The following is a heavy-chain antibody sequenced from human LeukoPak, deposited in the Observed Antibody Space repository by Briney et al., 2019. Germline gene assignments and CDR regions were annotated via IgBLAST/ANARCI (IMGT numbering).Heavy chain of an antibody. CDR3: ARVNGDHEGGYGY. V-gene: IGHV1-2*02. J-gene: IGHJ4*02. CDR1: GYTFTGYY. D-gene: IGHD3-16*01. Sequence: ASVKVSCKASGYTFTGYYMHWVRQAPGQGLEWMGWINPNSGGTNYAQKFQGRVTMTRDTSISTAYMELSGLRSEDTAVYYCARVNGDHEGGYGYWGQGTLVTVSS. CDR2: INPNSGGT.